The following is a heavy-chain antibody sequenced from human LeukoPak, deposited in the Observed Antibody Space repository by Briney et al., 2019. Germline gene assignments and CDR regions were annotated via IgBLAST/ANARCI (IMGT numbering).Heavy chain of an antibody. J-gene: IGHJ4*02. Sequence: GASVKVSCKASGGTFSSYAISWVRQAPGQGLEWMGWISAYNGNTNYAQKLQGRVTMTTDTSTSTAYMELRSLRSDDTAVYYCARLITMVRGPSPPDYWGQGTLVTVSS. V-gene: IGHV1-18*01. D-gene: IGHD3-10*01. CDR2: ISAYNGNT. CDR3: ARLITMVRGPSPPDY. CDR1: GGTFSSYA.